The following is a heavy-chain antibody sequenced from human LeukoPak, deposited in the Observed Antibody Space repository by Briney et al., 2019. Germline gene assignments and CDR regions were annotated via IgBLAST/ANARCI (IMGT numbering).Heavy chain of an antibody. CDR2: VYYGGST. CDR3: ARGRGCSGGSCYADY. D-gene: IGHD2-15*01. CDR1: GGSISTYY. J-gene: IGHJ4*02. V-gene: IGHV4-59*01. Sequence: SETLSLTCTVSGGSISTYYWSWIRQPPGKGLAWIGYVYYGGSTSYSPSLKSRVTISVDTSKNQFSLKLSSVTAADTAVYHCARGRGCSGGSCYADYWGQGTLVTVSS.